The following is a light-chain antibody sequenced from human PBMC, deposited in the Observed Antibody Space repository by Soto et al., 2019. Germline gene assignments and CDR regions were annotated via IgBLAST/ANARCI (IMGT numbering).Light chain of an antibody. CDR1: QDIGTY. V-gene: IGKV1-8*01. CDR2: DAS. Sequence: AIRMNQSPSSCSAATVDRFSITVLATQDIGTYLAWYQQIPGKAPKLLIYDASTLQTGVPSRFSGSGSGTDFTLTISYLQSEDFGTYYCQQFYNHPRTFGQVTMVDIK. CDR3: QQFYNHPRT. J-gene: IGKJ1*01.